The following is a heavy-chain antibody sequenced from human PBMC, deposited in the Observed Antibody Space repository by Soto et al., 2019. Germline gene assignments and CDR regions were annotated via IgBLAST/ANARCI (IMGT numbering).Heavy chain of an antibody. J-gene: IGHJ4*02. D-gene: IGHD3-10*01. CDR2: ITDTGGDA. CDR1: GLTFGSRA. Sequence: LRLSCVASGLTFGSRAMTWVRQAPGEGLQWVSTITDTGGDAKYADSVRGRFVISRDNSKKTLYLQMTSLTAEDSAMYYCARGSTDSYPGSRIFDFWGRGTLVTVSS. CDR3: ARGSTDSYPGSRIFDF. V-gene: IGHV3-23*01.